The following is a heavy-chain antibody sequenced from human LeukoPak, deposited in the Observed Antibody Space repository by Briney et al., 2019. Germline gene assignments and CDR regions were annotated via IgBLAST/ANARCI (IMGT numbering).Heavy chain of an antibody. CDR1: GYTFTGYY. J-gene: IGHJ4*02. CDR3: ASPLNYDNSGYFDY. V-gene: IGHV1-2*02. Sequence: ASVKVSCKASGYTFTGYYMHWVRQAPGQGLEWMGWINPNSGGTNYAQKFQGRVTMTRDTSISTAYMELSRLRSDDTAVYYCASPLNYDNSGYFDYWGQGTLVTVSS. D-gene: IGHD3-22*01. CDR2: INPNSGGT.